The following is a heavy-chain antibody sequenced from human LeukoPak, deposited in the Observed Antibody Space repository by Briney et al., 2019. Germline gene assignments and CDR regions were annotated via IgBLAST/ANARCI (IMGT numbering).Heavy chain of an antibody. V-gene: IGHV3-15*01. CDR1: GFTFSSYA. D-gene: IGHD3-22*01. CDR2: IKSKTDGGTT. J-gene: IGHJ4*02. Sequence: GGSLRLSCAASGFTFSSYAMSWVRQAPGKGLEWVGRIKSKTDGGTTDYAAPVKGRFTISRDDSKNTLYLQMNSLKTEDTAVYYCTTYKPFYDYYDSSGYEKWGQGTLVTVSS. CDR3: TTYKPFYDYYDSSGYEK.